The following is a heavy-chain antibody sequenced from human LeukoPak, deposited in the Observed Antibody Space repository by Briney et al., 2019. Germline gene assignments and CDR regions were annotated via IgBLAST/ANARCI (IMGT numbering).Heavy chain of an antibody. J-gene: IGHJ4*02. Sequence: GGSLRLSCAASGFIFSTYAMSWVRQAPGRGLEWVSTISGSGDSTYYADSVKGRFTISRDNSKNTLYLQMNSLRAEDTAVYYCAKGDTTDDTVRVHWGQGTLVTVSS. CDR3: AKGDTTDDTVRVH. CDR2: ISGSGDST. V-gene: IGHV3-23*01. D-gene: IGHD5-18*01. CDR1: GFIFSTYA.